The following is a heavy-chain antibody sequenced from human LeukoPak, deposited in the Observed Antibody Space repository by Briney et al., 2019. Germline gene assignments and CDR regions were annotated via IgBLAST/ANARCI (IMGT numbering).Heavy chain of an antibody. CDR1: GFTFSSYG. J-gene: IGHJ4*02. CDR2: ISYDGSNK. D-gene: IGHD3-9*01. Sequence: HPGGSLRLSCAASGFTFSSYGMHWVRQAPGKGLEWVAVISYDGSNKYYADSVKGRFTISRDNSKNTLYLQMNSLRAEDTAVYYCAKLFYYDILTGPWGMDYWGQGTLVTVSS. CDR3: AKLFYYDILTGPWGMDY. V-gene: IGHV3-30*18.